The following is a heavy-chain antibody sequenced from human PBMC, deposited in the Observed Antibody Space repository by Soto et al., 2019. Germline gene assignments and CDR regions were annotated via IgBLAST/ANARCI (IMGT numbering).Heavy chain of an antibody. CDR1: GGSVSSGSYY. V-gene: IGHV4-61*01. J-gene: IGHJ5*02. Sequence: SETLSLTCTVSGGSVSSGSYYWSWIRQPPGKGLERIGYIYYSGSTNYNPSLKSRVTISVDTSKNQFSLKLSSVTAADTAVYYCARANIWFDPWGQGTLVTVSS. CDR2: IYYSGST. CDR3: ARANIWFDP.